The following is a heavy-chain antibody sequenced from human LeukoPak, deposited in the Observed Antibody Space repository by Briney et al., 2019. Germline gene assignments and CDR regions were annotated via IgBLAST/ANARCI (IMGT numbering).Heavy chain of an antibody. CDR1: WFTVSNNY. V-gene: IGHV3-53*01. J-gene: IGHJ6*02. CDR2: SYYGGST. Sequence: PGGALRLSCAAAWFTVSNNYMSLGRQAPGKGLEWGSISYYGGSTYYADSVKGRFTISRDNSKNTLYLQMNSLRAEDTAVYYCARGRYGDYTPGMDVWGQGTTVTVSS. D-gene: IGHD4-17*01. CDR3: ARGRYGDYTPGMDV.